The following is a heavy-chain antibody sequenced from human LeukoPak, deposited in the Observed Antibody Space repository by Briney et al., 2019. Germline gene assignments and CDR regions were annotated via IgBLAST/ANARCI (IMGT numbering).Heavy chain of an antibody. CDR2: ISGSGGST. J-gene: IGHJ5*02. CDR3: ARAIVATKDNWFDP. CDR1: GFTFSSYA. D-gene: IGHD5-12*01. V-gene: IGHV3-23*01. Sequence: GGSLRLSCAASGFTFSSYAMSWVRQAPGKGLEWVSGISGSGGSTYYADSVKGRFTISRDNSKNTLYLQMNSLRAEDTAVYYCARAIVATKDNWFDPWGQGTLVTVSS.